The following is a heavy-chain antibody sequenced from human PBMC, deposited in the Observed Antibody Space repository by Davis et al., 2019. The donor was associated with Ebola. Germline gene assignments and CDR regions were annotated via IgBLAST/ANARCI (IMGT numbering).Heavy chain of an antibody. CDR2: IHISGSN. V-gene: IGHV4-4*07. D-gene: IGHD2-8*01. CDR1: GDSISNYF. J-gene: IGHJ6*02. CDR3: AREGTNSQGRGLDV. Sequence: SETLSLTCTVSGDSISNYFWTWLRQPAGEGLEWIARIHISGSNNYNPYLKSRLTTSIDTSRNQFSLSLTSATAADTAIYYCAREGTNSQGRGLDVWGQGAAVTVTS.